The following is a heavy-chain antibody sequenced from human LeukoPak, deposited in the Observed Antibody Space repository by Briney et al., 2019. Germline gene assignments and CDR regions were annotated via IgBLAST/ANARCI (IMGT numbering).Heavy chain of an antibody. CDR2: ISGSGGST. CDR1: GFTFSSYA. D-gene: IGHD2-2*01. CDR3: ARNVGYCSSTSCPWPPYYFDY. J-gene: IGHJ4*02. Sequence: PGGSLRLSCAASGFTFSSYAMSWVRQAPGKGLEWVSAISGSGGSTYYADSVKGRFTISRDNSKNTLYLQMNSLRAEDTAVYYCARNVGYCSSTSCPWPPYYFDYWGQGTLVTVSS. V-gene: IGHV3-23*01.